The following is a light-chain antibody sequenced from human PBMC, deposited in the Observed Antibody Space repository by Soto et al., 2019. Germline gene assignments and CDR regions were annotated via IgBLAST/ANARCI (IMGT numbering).Light chain of an antibody. V-gene: IGLV2-14*03. CDR2: DVS. Sequence: QSVLTQPASVSGSPGQSVTISCTGTSRDIGAYDYVSWYQQHPGGVPKLLIYDVSSRPSGVSSRFSGSKSGNTASLTIPGLQADYESHYYCSSFADSSARDYVFGGGTKVTVL. J-gene: IGLJ1*01. CDR3: SSFADSSARDYV. CDR1: SRDIGAYDY.